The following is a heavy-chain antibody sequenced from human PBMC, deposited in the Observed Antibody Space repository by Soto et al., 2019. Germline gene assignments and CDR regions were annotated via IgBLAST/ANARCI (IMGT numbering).Heavy chain of an antibody. CDR2: ISYSGSI. CDR1: GGSISVRRYH. D-gene: IGHD3-10*01. CDR3: ARGRYYYGSGSYYPYYYYYYMDV. Sequence: SETLSLTCSVSGGSISVRRYHWTWIRQSPGKGLEWIGYISYSGSINYSPSLRGRVTISVDTSKNQFSLKLISVTAADTAVYYCARGRYYYGSGSYYPYYYYYYMDVWGKGTTVTVSS. V-gene: IGHV4-61*01. J-gene: IGHJ6*03.